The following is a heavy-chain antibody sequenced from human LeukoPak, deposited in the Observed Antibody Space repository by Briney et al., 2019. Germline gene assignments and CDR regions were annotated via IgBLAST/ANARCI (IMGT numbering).Heavy chain of an antibody. V-gene: IGHV3-33*01. CDR1: GFTFSSYG. D-gene: IGHD3-9*01. CDR2: IWYDGSNK. Sequence: PGGSLRLSCAASGFTFSSYGMHWVRQAPGKGLEWVAVIWYDGSNKYYADSVKGRFTISRDNSKNTLYLQMNSLRAEDTAVYYCARDSASGDILTGYYTLDYWGQGTLVTVSS. J-gene: IGHJ4*02. CDR3: ARDSASGDILTGYYTLDY.